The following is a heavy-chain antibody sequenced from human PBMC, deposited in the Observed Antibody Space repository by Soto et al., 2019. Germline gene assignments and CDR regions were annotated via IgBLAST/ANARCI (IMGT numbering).Heavy chain of an antibody. J-gene: IGHJ5*02. CDR2: IYYSGST. V-gene: IGHV4-39*01. Sequence: SETLSLTCTVSGGSISSSSYYWGWIRQPPGKGLEWIGSIYYSGSTYYNPSLKSRVTISVDTSKNRFSLKLSFVTAADTAVYYCARHGSGLRYFDWLRSEGNNWFDPWGQGTLVTVSS. D-gene: IGHD3-9*01. CDR3: ARHGSGLRYFDWLRSEGNNWFDP. CDR1: GGSISSSSYY.